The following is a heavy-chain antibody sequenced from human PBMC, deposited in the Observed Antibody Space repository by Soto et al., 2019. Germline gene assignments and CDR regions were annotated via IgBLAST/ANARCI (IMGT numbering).Heavy chain of an antibody. CDR1: GFTFSSYA. J-gene: IGHJ4*02. CDR2: ISGSGGST. V-gene: IGHV3-23*01. Sequence: GGSLSLSCAASGFTFSSYAMSWVRQAPGKGLEWVSAISGSGGSTYYADSVKGRFTISRDNSKNTLYLQMNSLRAEDTAVYYCAKRGQRGLEWLLSGFFDYWGQGTLVTVSS. D-gene: IGHD3-3*01. CDR3: AKRGQRGLEWLLSGFFDY.